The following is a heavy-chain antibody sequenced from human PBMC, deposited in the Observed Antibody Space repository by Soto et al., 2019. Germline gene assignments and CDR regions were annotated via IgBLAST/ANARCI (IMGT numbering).Heavy chain of an antibody. V-gene: IGHV1-18*01. Sequence: QVQLVQSGAEVKKPGASVKVSCKTSGYTFTTYGVSWVRQAPGQGLEWMGWISPYNGNTNYAQRLQGRVTLTTDTSPNTAYMGLRSLRSDDTALYYCAREDGYCSGGSGHSGGWLEPWVQGTLVTVSS. CDR2: ISPYNGNT. CDR3: AREDGYCSGGSGHSGGWLEP. D-gene: IGHD2-15*01. CDR1: GYTFTTYG. J-gene: IGHJ5*02.